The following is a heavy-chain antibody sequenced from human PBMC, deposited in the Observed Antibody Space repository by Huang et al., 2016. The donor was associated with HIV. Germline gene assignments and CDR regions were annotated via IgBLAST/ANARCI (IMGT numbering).Heavy chain of an antibody. J-gene: IGHJ6*03. Sequence: QVQLVQSGAEVKKPGASVKVSCKASGYTFSSFGIRWVRQAPGQGLEWVGWSSVYNGNTKFAQKFQGRLTMTTDTSTSTAYMELRSLRSDDTAVYYCARGGGIQLWLLGYYYMDVWGNGTTVTVSS. D-gene: IGHD5-18*01. V-gene: IGHV1-18*01. CDR3: ARGGGIQLWLLGYYYMDV. CDR2: SSVYNGNT. CDR1: GYTFSSFG.